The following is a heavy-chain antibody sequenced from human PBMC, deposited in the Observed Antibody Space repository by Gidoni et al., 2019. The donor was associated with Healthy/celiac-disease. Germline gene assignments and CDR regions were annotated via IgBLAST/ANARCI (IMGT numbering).Heavy chain of an antibody. CDR2: IYHSGST. V-gene: IGHV4-4*02. CDR1: GGSISSSNW. CDR3: ARGGIAVAGGAQDDY. J-gene: IGHJ4*02. Sequence: GAGLVKPSGTLSLTCAVSGGSISSSNWWSWVRQPPGKGLEWIGEIYHSGSTNYNPSLKSRVTISVDKSKNQFSLKLSSVTAADTAVYYCARGGIAVAGGAQDDYWGQGTLVTVSS. D-gene: IGHD6-19*01.